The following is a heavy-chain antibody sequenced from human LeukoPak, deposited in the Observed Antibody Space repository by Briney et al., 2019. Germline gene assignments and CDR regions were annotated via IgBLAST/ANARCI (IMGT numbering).Heavy chain of an antibody. D-gene: IGHD3-22*01. J-gene: IGHJ6*03. V-gene: IGHV3-11*04. CDR3: ARGRHYYDSSGYPLTTWYYYMDV. CDR1: GFTFSDCY. Sequence: GGSLRLSCAASGFTFSDCYMSWLRQAPGKGLEWVSYISSSGSTIYYADSVKDRFTISRDNAKNSLYLQMNSLRAEDTAVYYCARGRHYYDSSGYPLTTWYYYMDVWGKGTTVTVSS. CDR2: ISSSGSTI.